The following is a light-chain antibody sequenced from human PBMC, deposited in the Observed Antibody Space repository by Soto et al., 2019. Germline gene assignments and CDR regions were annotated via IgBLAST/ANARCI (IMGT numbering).Light chain of an antibody. Sequence: IVMTQSPATLSVSPGERATLSCRASQSISSNLAWYQQKPGQAPRLLIFGASIRATGIPDRFSGSGSGTDFTLTISRLEPEDSAVYHCQQYGSPPTTFGQGTKVDIK. V-gene: IGKV3-20*01. CDR2: GAS. J-gene: IGKJ1*01. CDR3: QQYGSPPTT. CDR1: QSISSN.